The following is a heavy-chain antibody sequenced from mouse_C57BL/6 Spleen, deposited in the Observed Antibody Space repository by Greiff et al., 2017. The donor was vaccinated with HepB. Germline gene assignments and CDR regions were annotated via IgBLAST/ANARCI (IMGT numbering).Heavy chain of an antibody. CDR2: IYPGSGST. V-gene: IGHV1-55*01. CDR3: ARDDGYYVLAY. J-gene: IGHJ3*01. Sequence: QVQLQQPGAELVKPGASVKMSCKASGYTFTSYWITWVKQRPGQGLEWIGDIYPGSGSTNYNEKFKSKATLTVDTSSSTAYMHLSSLTSEDSAVYYCARDDGYYVLAYWGQGTLVTVSA. CDR1: GYTFTSYW. D-gene: IGHD2-3*01.